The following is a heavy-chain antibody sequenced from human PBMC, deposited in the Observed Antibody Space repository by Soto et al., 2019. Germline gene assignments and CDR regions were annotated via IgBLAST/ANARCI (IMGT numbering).Heavy chain of an antibody. Sequence: GGSLRLSCAASGFTFSSYGMHWVRQAPGKGLEWVAVIWYDGSNKYYADSVKGRFTISRDNSKNTLYLQMNSLRAEDTAVYYCARGGAGSGYRTHNWFDPWGQGTLVTVSP. D-gene: IGHD3-3*01. CDR2: IWYDGSNK. CDR3: ARGGAGSGYRTHNWFDP. V-gene: IGHV3-33*01. CDR1: GFTFSSYG. J-gene: IGHJ5*02.